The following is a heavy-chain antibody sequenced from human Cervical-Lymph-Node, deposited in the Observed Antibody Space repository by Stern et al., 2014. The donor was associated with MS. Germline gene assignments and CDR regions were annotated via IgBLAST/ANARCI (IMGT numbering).Heavy chain of an antibody. Sequence: VQLVESGAEVKKPGASVKVSCKASGYTFTSYAMHWVRQAPGQRLEWMGWINAGNGNTKDSQKFQGRVTITRDTSASTAYMELSSLRSEDTAVYYCAREEVAVAGTGSAYYFDYWGQGTLVTVSS. CDR3: AREEVAVAGTGSAYYFDY. D-gene: IGHD6-19*01. CDR1: GYTFTSYA. J-gene: IGHJ4*02. CDR2: INAGNGNT. V-gene: IGHV1-3*01.